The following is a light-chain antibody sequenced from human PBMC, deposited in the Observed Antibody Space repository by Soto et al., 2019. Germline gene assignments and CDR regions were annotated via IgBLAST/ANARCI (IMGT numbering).Light chain of an antibody. CDR3: SSFAGGGNPVL. Sequence: QSVLNQPPSASGSLGQSVTISCTGTSSDVGGYNYVSWHQQHPGKAPKVMIYEVTKRPPGVPDRFSGSKSGNTASLTVSGLQAEDEAYYYCSSFAGGGNPVLLGGGTQLTVL. V-gene: IGLV2-8*01. CDR2: EVT. CDR1: SSDVGGYNY. J-gene: IGLJ2*01.